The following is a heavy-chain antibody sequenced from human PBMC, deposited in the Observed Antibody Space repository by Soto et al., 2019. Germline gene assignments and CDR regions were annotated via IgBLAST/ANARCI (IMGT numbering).Heavy chain of an antibody. J-gene: IGHJ6*03. V-gene: IGHV3-11*01. CDR1: GFTFSDYY. CDR3: ATTEYYYYMDV. D-gene: IGHD4-17*01. CDR2: ISSSGSTI. Sequence: GGSLRLSCAASGFTFSDYYMSWIRQAPGKGLEWVSYISSSGSTIYYADSVKGRFTISRDNAKNSLYLQMNSLRAEDTAVYYCATTEYYYYMDVWGKGTTVTVSS.